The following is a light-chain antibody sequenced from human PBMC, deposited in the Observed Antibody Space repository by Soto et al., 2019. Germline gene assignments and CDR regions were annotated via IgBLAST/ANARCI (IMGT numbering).Light chain of an antibody. V-gene: IGKV3-15*01. Sequence: EIVMTQSPATLSVSPGERVTLSFRASQSVSSNLAWYQQKPGQAPRLFIFGASTRAAGIPARFSGSGSGTEVTLTISSLQSEDFAVYYCQLSQQRSDWPPITFGQGTRLEIK. CDR2: GAS. J-gene: IGKJ5*01. CDR3: QLSQQRSDWPPIT. CDR1: QSVSSN.